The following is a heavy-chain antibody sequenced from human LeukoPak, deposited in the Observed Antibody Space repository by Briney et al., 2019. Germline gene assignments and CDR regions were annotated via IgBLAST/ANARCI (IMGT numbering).Heavy chain of an antibody. CDR1: GFTFSSYW. CDR3: SGTLGELSFYDY. J-gene: IGHJ4*02. CDR2: ISGTPYGGTT. V-gene: IGHV3-49*04. Sequence: GGSLRLSCAASGFTFSSYWMSWVRQAPGKGLEWVGFISGTPYGGTTEYAASVKGRFTISRDDSKSIAHLQLNSLKTEDTAVYYCSGTLGELSFYDYWGQGTLVTVSS. D-gene: IGHD3-16*02.